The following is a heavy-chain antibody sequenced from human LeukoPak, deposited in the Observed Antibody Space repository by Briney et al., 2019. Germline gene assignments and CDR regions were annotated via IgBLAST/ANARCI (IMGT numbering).Heavy chain of an antibody. J-gene: IGHJ5*02. CDR2: IYYSGST. CDR1: GGSISSSSYY. CDR3: ARDLVGEYCSGGSCYRAAAPRNWFDP. V-gene: IGHV4-39*07. Sequence: SETLSLTCTVSGGSISSSSYYWGWIRQPPGKGLEWIGSIYYSGSTYYNPSLKSRVTISVDTSKNQFSLKLSSVTAADTAVYHCARDLVGEYCSGGSCYRAAAPRNWFDPWGQGTLVTVSS. D-gene: IGHD2-15*01.